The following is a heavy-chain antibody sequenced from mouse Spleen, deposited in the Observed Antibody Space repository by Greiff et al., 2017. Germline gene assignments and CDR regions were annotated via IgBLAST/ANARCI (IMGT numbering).Heavy chain of an antibody. Sequence: EVKLMESGGGLVQPGGSLKLSCAASGFTFSSYTMSWVRQTPEKRLEWVAYISNGGGSTYYPDTVKGRFTISRDNAKNTLYLQMSSLKSEDTAMYYCARPLCGSAWFAYWGQGTLVTVSA. CDR2: ISNGGGST. V-gene: IGHV5-12-2*01. CDR3: ARPLCGSAWFAY. J-gene: IGHJ3*01. CDR1: GFTFSSYT. D-gene: IGHD1-1*01.